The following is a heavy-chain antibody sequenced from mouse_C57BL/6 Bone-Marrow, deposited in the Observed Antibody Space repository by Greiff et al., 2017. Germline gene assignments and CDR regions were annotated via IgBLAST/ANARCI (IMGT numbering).Heavy chain of an antibody. CDR1: GFTFSDYG. D-gene: IGHD2-3*01. J-gene: IGHJ2*01. V-gene: IGHV5-17*01. CDR3: ANDGYYNY. CDR2: ISSGSSTI. Sequence: EVKLVESGGGLVKPGGSLKLSCAASGFTFSDYGMHWVRQAPEKGLEWVAYISSGSSTIYYADTVKGRFTNSRDNAKNTLFLQMTSLRSEDTAMYYCANDGYYNYWGQGTTLTVSS.